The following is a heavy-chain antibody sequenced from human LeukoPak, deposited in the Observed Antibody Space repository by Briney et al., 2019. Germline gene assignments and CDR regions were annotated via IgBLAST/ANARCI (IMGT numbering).Heavy chain of an antibody. CDR2: ISYDGSNK. J-gene: IGHJ6*02. Sequence: GGSLRLSCAASGFTFSSYGMHWVRQAPGKGLEWVAVISYDGSNKYYADSVKGRFTISRDTSKNTLYLQMKSLRAEDTAVDYCAKDYLGSGIRYFAWLLYEGGWGMDVWGQGTTVTVSS. CDR1: GFTFSSYG. V-gene: IGHV3-30*18. D-gene: IGHD3-9*01. CDR3: AKDYLGSGIRYFAWLLYEGGWGMDV.